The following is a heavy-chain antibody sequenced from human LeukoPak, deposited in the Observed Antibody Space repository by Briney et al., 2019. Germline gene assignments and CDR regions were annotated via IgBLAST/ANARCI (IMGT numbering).Heavy chain of an antibody. D-gene: IGHD2-21*02. CDR2: IYYSGST. CDR1: GGSISSSSYY. CDR3: ARVLASAYCGGDCPWAAFDI. V-gene: IGHV4-39*07. J-gene: IGHJ3*02. Sequence: SETLSLTCTVSGGSISSSSYYWGWIRQPPGKGLEWIGSIYYSGSTYYNPSLKSRVTISVDTSKNQFSLKLSSVTAADTAVYYCARVLASAYCGGDCPWAAFDIWGQGTMVTVSS.